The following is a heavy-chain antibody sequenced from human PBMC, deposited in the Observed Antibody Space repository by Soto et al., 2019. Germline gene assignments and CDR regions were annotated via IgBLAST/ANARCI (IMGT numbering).Heavy chain of an antibody. D-gene: IGHD3-9*01. Sequence: QVQLVESGGGVVQPGGSLRLSCAASGFTFSYYGVHWVRQAPGKGLEWVAVMHTGGNEKYYVDSVKGRFTVSTDDSRNLVYLEMSGLRAEYTAEYFCARDADTTGHYSHFDLWGRGALVAVS. V-gene: IGHV3-33*08. CDR1: GFTFSYYG. CDR3: ARDADTTGHYSHFDL. CDR2: MHTGGNEK. J-gene: IGHJ4*02.